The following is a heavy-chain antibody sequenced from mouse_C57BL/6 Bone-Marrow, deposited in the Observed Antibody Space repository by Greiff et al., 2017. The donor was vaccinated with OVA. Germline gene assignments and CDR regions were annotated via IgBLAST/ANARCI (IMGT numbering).Heavy chain of an antibody. Sequence: VKLQQPGAELVKPGASVKLSCKASGYTFTSYWMHWVKQRPGQGLEWIGMIHPNSGSTNYNEKFKSKATLTVDKSSSTAYMQLSSLTSEDSAVYYCARSRYYYGSSLFAYWGQGTLVTVSA. J-gene: IGHJ3*01. V-gene: IGHV1-64*01. CDR3: ARSRYYYGSSLFAY. CDR1: GYTFTSYW. D-gene: IGHD1-1*01. CDR2: IHPNSGST.